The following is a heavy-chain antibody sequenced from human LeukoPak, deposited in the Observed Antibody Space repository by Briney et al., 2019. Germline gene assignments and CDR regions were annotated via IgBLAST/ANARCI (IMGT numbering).Heavy chain of an antibody. CDR3: TRGAGWLIDY. CDR2: FHNSGTS. D-gene: IGHD3-16*01. Sequence: SETLSLTCTVSGDSMENTDYYWTWIRHPAGKRLEWIGYFHNSGTSTYNPSLKSRVTISADTSKNQFSLKLNSLTTADTAVYYCTRGAGWLIDYWGQGILVTVSS. V-gene: IGHV4-61*10. J-gene: IGHJ4*02. CDR1: GDSMENTDYY.